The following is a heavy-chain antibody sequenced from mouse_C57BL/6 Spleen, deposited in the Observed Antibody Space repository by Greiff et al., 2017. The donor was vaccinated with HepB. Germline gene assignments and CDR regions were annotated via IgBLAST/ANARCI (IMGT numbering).Heavy chain of an antibody. CDR1: GYSFTGYF. CDR3: ARGDYGSSSYWYFDV. Sequence: EVKLMESGPELVKPGDSVKISCKASGYSFTGYFMNWVMQSHGKSLEWIGRINPYNGDTFYNQKFKGKATLTVDKSSSTAHMELRSLTSEDSAVYYCARGDYGSSSYWYFDVWGTGTTVTVSS. V-gene: IGHV1-20*01. CDR2: INPYNGDT. D-gene: IGHD1-1*01. J-gene: IGHJ1*03.